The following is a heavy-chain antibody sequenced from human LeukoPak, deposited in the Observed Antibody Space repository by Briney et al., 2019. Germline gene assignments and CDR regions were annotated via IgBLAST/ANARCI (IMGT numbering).Heavy chain of an antibody. Sequence: PGGSLRLSCAASGFTFSSYDMHWVRQAPGKGLEWVAFIRYDGSDKYYVDSVMGRFTVSRDNSRNILYLQMIFLSAEDTAVYYCAKSRFGQNYADAFEIWGQGTMVRVCS. V-gene: IGHV3-30*02. CDR2: IRYDGSDK. CDR3: AKSRFGQNYADAFEI. J-gene: IGHJ3*02. D-gene: IGHD5-24*01. CDR1: GFTFSSYD.